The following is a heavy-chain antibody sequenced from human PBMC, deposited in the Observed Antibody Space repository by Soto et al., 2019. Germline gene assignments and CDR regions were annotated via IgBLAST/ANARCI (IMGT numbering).Heavy chain of an antibody. V-gene: IGHV3-23*01. J-gene: IGHJ3*01. CDR1: GFIFPTYA. D-gene: IGHD4-17*01. Sequence: PVGSLRFSCAASGFIFPTYAMTWVRQAPGKGLEWVATISGSGDSGYYADSVKGRFTISRDKSKNTIYLQMNSLRAEDTALYYCAKEDDYGYCEDDAFDFWGQGTMVTVSS. CDR2: ISGSGDSG. CDR3: AKEDDYGYCEDDAFDF.